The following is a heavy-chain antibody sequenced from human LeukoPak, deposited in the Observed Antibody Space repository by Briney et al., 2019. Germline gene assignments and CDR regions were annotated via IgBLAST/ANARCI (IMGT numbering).Heavy chain of an antibody. CDR2: IKSKTDGGTT. V-gene: IGHV3-15*01. CDR3: SGRSFDY. Sequence: PGGSLRLSCAASGFTFTNAWMNWVRQAPGKGLGWVGRIKSKTDGGTTDYAAPVKGRFTISRDDSKNTMYVQMDSLKTEDTAVYYCSGRSFDYWGQGTLVTVSS. J-gene: IGHJ4*02. D-gene: IGHD1-14*01. CDR1: GFTFTNAW.